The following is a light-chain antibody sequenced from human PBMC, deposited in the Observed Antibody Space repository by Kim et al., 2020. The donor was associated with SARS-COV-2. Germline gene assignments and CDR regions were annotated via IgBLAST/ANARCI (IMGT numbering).Light chain of an antibody. CDR2: GAS. CDR3: QQYNKWPQT. J-gene: IGKJ1*01. V-gene: IGKV3-15*01. Sequence: EVVMTQSPATLSMSPGARATLSCKASQSVSNNLAWYQQRPGQAPRLLIYGASTRATGVPANFSGSGSGTEFTLTISSLQSEDFAVYYCQQYNKWPQTFGQGTKVDIK. CDR1: QSVSNN.